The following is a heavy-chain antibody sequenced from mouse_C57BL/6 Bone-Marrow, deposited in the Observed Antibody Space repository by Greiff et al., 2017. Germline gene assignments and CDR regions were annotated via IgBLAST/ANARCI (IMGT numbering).Heavy chain of an antibody. Sequence: VQLQQSGPELVKPGASVKISCKASGYAFSSSWMNWVKQRPGKGLEWIGRIYPGDGDTNYNGKFKGKATLTADKSSSTAYMQLSSLTSEDSAVYVCARIGTHWYCDVWGTGTTVTVSS. D-gene: IGHD3-1*01. V-gene: IGHV1-82*01. J-gene: IGHJ1*03. CDR2: IYPGDGDT. CDR1: GYAFSSSW. CDR3: ARIGTHWYCDV.